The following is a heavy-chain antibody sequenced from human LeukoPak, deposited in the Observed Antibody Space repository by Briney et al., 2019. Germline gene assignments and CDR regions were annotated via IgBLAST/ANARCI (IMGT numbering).Heavy chain of an antibody. CDR3: ARADTAMPTDY. V-gene: IGHV3-21*01. Sequence: GRSLRLSCAASGFTFSSYSMNWVRQAPGKGLEWVSSISSSSSYIYYADSVKGRFTISRDNAKNSLYLQMNSLRAEDTAVYYCARADTAMPTDYWGQGTLVTVSS. CDR1: GFTFSSYS. CDR2: ISSSSSYI. J-gene: IGHJ4*02. D-gene: IGHD5-18*01.